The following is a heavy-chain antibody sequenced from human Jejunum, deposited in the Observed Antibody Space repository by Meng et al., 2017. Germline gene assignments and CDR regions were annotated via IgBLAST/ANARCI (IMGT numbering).Heavy chain of an antibody. V-gene: IGHV1-2*02. Sequence: ASVKVSCKASEYTFTDYYMHWVRHAPGQGLAWMGWIDPKRGGTNYAQKFQGRVTMTRDTSINTAYMELRSLRSDDTAVYYCARRAFASGISGGVPFDPWGQGTLVTVSS. J-gene: IGHJ5*02. CDR3: ARRAFASGISGGVPFDP. CDR1: EYTFTDYY. D-gene: IGHD3-10*01. CDR2: IDPKRGGT.